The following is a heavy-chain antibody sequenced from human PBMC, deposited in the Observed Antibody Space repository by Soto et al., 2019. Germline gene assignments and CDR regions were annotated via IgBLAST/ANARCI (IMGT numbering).Heavy chain of an antibody. V-gene: IGHV3-33*01. D-gene: IGHD5-12*01. J-gene: IGHJ5*02. CDR3: ARRPIKGNWVDP. CDR1: GFTFSSYG. Sequence: QVQLVESGGGVVQPGRSLRLSCAASGFTFSSYGMHWVRQAPGKGLEWVAVIWYDGSNKYYADSVMGRFTISRDNSKNTLYLQMNSLRAEDTAVYYCARRPIKGNWVDPWGQGTLVTVS. CDR2: IWYDGSNK.